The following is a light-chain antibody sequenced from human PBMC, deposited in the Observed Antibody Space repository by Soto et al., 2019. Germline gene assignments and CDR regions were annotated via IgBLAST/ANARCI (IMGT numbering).Light chain of an antibody. J-gene: IGKJ5*01. CDR2: TAS. V-gene: IGKV1-39*01. CDR1: QSISSH. CDR3: QQSYSNPIS. Sequence: DIRMTQSPSSLSASVGDTVTITCRASQSISSHLNWYQQKTGKAPNILIYTASNLQSGVPSRFSGSGSGTDFTLTISSLQPEDFATYYCQQSYSNPISFGQGTRLEIK.